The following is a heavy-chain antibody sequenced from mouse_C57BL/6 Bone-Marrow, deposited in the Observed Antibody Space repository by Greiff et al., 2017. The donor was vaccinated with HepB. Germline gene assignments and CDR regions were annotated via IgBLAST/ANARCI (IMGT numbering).Heavy chain of an antibody. CDR3: ARNGTSY. V-gene: IGHV1-50*01. CDR1: GYTFTSYW. Sequence: QVQLQQPGAELVKPGASVKLSCKASGYTFTSYWMQWVKQRPGQGLEWIGEIDPSDSYTNYNQKFKGKATLTVDTSSSTAYMQLSSLTSEDSAVYYCARNGTSYWGQGTTLTVSS. CDR2: IDPSDSYT. J-gene: IGHJ2*01. D-gene: IGHD1-1*01.